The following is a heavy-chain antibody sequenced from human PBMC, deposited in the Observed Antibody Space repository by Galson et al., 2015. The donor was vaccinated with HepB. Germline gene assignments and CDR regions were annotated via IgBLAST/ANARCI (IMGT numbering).Heavy chain of an antibody. CDR1: GYTFTSYY. Sequence: SVKVYCKASGYTFTSYYMHWVRQAPGQGLEWMGIINPSGGSTSYAQKFQGRVTMTRDTSTSTVYMELSSLRSEDTAVYYCARYNRVATIGFDYWGQGTLVTVSS. V-gene: IGHV1-46*01. J-gene: IGHJ4*02. CDR3: ARYNRVATIGFDY. D-gene: IGHD5-24*01. CDR2: INPSGGST.